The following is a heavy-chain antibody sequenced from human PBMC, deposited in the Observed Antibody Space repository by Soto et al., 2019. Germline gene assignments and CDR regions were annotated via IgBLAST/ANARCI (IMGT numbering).Heavy chain of an antibody. J-gene: IGHJ4*02. CDR2: IGGSSDST. V-gene: IGHV3-23*01. D-gene: IGHD3-22*01. CDR3: AKRDSTGYYYFNY. Sequence: EVQLLESGGDLVQPGGSLRLSCAASGFTFRSYAMSWVRQPPGKGLEWVSGIGGSSDSTFYAHSVKGRFTISRDNSKDTQYLQMNSLRAEDTAVYYCAKRDSTGYYYFNYWGQGTLVAVSS. CDR1: GFTFRSYA.